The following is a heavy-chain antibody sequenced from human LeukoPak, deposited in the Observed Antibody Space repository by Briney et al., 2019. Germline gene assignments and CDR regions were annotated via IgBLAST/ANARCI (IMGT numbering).Heavy chain of an antibody. V-gene: IGHV1-46*01. Sequence: WASVKVSCKASGYTFTSYYMHWVRQAPGQGLEWMGLINPSGGSTSYAQTFQGRVTMTRDTSTSTVYMELSSLRSEDTAVYYCARDGLLGYCSSTSCYGFQDYYYYGMDVWGQGTTVTVSS. J-gene: IGHJ6*02. CDR2: INPSGGST. CDR1: GYTFTSYY. CDR3: ARDGLLGYCSSTSCYGFQDYYYYGMDV. D-gene: IGHD2-2*01.